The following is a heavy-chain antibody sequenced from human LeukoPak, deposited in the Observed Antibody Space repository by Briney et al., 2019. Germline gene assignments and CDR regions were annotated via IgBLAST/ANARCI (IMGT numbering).Heavy chain of an antibody. J-gene: IGHJ5*02. Sequence: PGGSLRLSCAASGFNFSSYSMNWVRQAPGKGLEWVSSISSSSSYIYYADSVKGRFTISRDNAKNSLYLQMNSLRAEDTAVYYCARGGPQWPYNWFDPWGQGTLVTVSS. V-gene: IGHV3-21*01. CDR2: ISSSSSYI. D-gene: IGHD6-19*01. CDR3: ARGGPQWPYNWFDP. CDR1: GFNFSSYS.